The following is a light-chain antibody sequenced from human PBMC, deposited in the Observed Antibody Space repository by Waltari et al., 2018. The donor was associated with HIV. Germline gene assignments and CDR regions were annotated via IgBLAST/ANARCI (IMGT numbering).Light chain of an antibody. CDR2: DDT. Sequence: SSELTQDPTVSVAFGQTVRITCQGDSLRNYHATWYQQRPGQAPTHVLADDTNRPSGIPDRFTGSNSGDTSSLTISWAQAEDECDYYCASRDISGNHLNFGGGTKLTVL. CDR3: ASRDISGNHLN. J-gene: IGLJ2*01. V-gene: IGLV3-19*01. CDR1: SLRNYH.